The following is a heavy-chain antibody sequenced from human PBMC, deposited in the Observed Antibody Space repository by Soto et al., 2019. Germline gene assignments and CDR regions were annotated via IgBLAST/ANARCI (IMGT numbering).Heavy chain of an antibody. CDR3: ASRAGGSGSLDY. CDR2: ISSSSSYI. CDR1: GFTFVSYS. D-gene: IGHD3-10*01. Sequence: PGGSLRLCCAASGFTFVSYSMNWVRQAPGKGLEWVSSISSSSSYIYYADSVKGRFTISRDNAKNSLYLQMNSLRAEDTAVYYCASRAGGSGSLDYWGQGTLVTVSS. V-gene: IGHV3-21*01. J-gene: IGHJ4*02.